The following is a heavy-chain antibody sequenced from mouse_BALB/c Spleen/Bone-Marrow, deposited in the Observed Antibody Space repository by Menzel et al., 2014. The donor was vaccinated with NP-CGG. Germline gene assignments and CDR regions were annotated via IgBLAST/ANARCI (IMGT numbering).Heavy chain of an antibody. CDR2: ISSGGSYT. V-gene: IGHV5-9-4*01. CDR3: ARDSSGYLDY. D-gene: IGHD3-1*01. J-gene: IGHJ2*01. CDR1: GFTFSSYA. Sequence: EVQLVESGGGLVKPGGSLKLSCAASGFTFSSYAMSWVRQSPEKRLEWVAEISSGGSYTYYPDTVTGRFTISRDNAKNTLYLEMSSLRSEDTAMYYCARDSSGYLDYWGQGTTLTVSS.